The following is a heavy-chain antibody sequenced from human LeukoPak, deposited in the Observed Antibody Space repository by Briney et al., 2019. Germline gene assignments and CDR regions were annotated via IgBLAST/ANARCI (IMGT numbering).Heavy chain of an antibody. CDR1: GFTFSSHN. V-gene: IGHV3-21*01. J-gene: IGHJ4*02. Sequence: PGGSLRLSCAASGFTFSSHNMNWVRQAPGKGLEWVSSISSSSSYIYYADSVKGRFTISRDNAKNSLYLQMNSLRAEDTAVYYCARVPLRGSWYLTYWGQGTLVTVSS. CDR2: ISSSSSYI. D-gene: IGHD6-13*01. CDR3: ARVPLRGSWYLTY.